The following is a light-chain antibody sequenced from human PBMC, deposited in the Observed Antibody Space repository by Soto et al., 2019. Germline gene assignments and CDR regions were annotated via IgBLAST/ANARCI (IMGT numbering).Light chain of an antibody. Sequence: QSALTQPASVSGSPGQSITISCTGTSSDVGSHNLVSWYRQYPGKAPKLMIYDGSERPSGVSNRFSASKSGNTASLTISGLQAEDEADYYCWSYAGADTGVFGGGTQLTVL. CDR1: SSDVGSHNL. V-gene: IGLV2-23*01. CDR3: WSYAGADTGV. J-gene: IGLJ3*02. CDR2: DGS.